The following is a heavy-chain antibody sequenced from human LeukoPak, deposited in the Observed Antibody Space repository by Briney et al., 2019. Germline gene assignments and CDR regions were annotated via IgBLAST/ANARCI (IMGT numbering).Heavy chain of an antibody. CDR1: GFTFSSYA. CDR2: ISYDGGNK. Sequence: GGSLRLSCAASGFTFSSYAMHWVRQAPGKGLEWVAVISYDGGNKYYADSVKGRFTISRDNSKNTLYLQMNSLRAEDTAVYYCARDYRITYYYYYGMDVWGQGTTVTVSS. CDR3: ARDYRITYYYYYGMDV. D-gene: IGHD5-24*01. V-gene: IGHV3-30-3*01. J-gene: IGHJ6*02.